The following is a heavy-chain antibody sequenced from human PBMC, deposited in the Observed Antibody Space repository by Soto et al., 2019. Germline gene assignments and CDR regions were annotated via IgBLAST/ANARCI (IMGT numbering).Heavy chain of an antibody. CDR2: IYYSGST. D-gene: IGHD2-15*01. Sequence: SETLSLTCTVSGGSISSSSYYWGWIRQPPGKGLEWIGCIYYSGSTYYNPSLKSRVTISVDTSKNQFSLKLSSVTAADTAVYYCAREGYCSGGSCYSYYYYGMDVWGQGTTVTVSS. CDR3: AREGYCSGGSCYSYYYYGMDV. CDR1: GGSISSSSYY. V-gene: IGHV4-39*02. J-gene: IGHJ6*02.